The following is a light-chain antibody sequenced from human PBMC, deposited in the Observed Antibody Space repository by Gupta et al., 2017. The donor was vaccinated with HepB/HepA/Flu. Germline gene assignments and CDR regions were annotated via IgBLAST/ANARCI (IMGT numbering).Light chain of an antibody. CDR1: RSDVGVYRY. V-gene: IGLV2-11*01. Sequence: QSALTQPRPVSGSPGQSVTISCTGTRSDVGVYRYVSWYQQHPGKAPKLMIYDVSKRPSGVPDRFSGSRSGDTASLTISGLQAEDEADYHCFSYAVTYVLFGGGTKLTVL. CDR2: DVS. J-gene: IGLJ2*01. CDR3: FSYAVTYVL.